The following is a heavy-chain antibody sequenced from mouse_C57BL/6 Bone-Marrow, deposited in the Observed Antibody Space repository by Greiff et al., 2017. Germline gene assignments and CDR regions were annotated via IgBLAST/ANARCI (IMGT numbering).Heavy chain of an antibody. Sequence: VQLQQSGAELARPGASVKLSCKASGYTFTSYGISWVKQRTGQGLEWIGEIYPRSGNTYYNETFKGKATLTADKSSSTAYMALRSLTSEDSAVCFCPFIYDGYYGCAYWGQGTLVTVSA. J-gene: IGHJ3*01. CDR1: GYTFTSYG. V-gene: IGHV1-81*01. D-gene: IGHD2-3*01. CDR3: PFIYDGYYGCAY. CDR2: IYPRSGNT.